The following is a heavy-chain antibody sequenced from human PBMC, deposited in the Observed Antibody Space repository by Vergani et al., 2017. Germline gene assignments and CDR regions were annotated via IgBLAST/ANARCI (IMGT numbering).Heavy chain of an antibody. Sequence: EVQLVQSGAEVKKPGESLKISCKGSGYSFTSYWIGWVRQLPGKGLEWMGMIYPGDSDTRYSPSFQGQVTISADKSISTAYLQWSSLKASETAMYYCARRVVTGTTWPLAFDIWGQGAMVTVSS. D-gene: IGHD1-1*01. CDR3: ARRVVTGTTWPLAFDI. CDR2: IYPGDSDT. V-gene: IGHV5-51*03. J-gene: IGHJ3*02. CDR1: GYSFTSYW.